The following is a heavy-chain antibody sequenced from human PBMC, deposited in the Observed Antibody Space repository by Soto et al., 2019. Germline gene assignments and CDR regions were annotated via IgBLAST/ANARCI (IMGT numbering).Heavy chain of an antibody. D-gene: IGHD7-27*01. CDR3: ARDLSWGSNWYYYMDV. CDR1: RLSRGHGV. V-gene: IGHV3-48*01. Sequence: GGSRRLTSAASRLSRGHGVMKWGRQAPGKGLEWVSYISSSSSVIDYADSVKGRFTVSRDNARNSLYLQMNSLRAEDTAVYYCARDLSWGSNWYYYMDVWGKGT. J-gene: IGHJ6*03. CDR2: ISSSSSVI.